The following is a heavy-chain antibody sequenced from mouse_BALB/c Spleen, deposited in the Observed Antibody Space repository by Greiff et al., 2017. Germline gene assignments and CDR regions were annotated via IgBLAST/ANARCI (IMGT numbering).Heavy chain of an antibody. CDR2: IDTSDSYT. D-gene: IGHD2-14*01. V-gene: IGHV1-69*01. J-gene: IGHJ1*01. CDR3: ARDYRYEYFDV. CDR1: GYTFTDYW. Sequence: VQLQQSGAELVMPGASVKMSCKASGYTFTDYWMHWVKQRPGQGLAWIGAIDTSDSYTSYNQKFKGKATLTVDESSSTAYMQLSSLTSEDSAVYYCARDYRYEYFDVWGAGTTVTVSS.